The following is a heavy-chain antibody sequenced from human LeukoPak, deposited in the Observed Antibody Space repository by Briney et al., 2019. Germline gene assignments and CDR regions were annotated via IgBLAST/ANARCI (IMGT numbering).Heavy chain of an antibody. J-gene: IGHJ5*02. CDR2: IYSGGST. V-gene: IGHV3-53*01. CDR1: GFTVSSNY. Sequence: AGGSLRLSCAASGFTVSSNYMSWVRQAPGKGLEWVSVIYSGGSTYYADSVKGRFTISRDNSKNTLYLQMNSLRAEDTAVYYCARVISQTYYYDSSGRNWFDPWGQGTLVTVSS. D-gene: IGHD3-22*01. CDR3: ARVISQTYYYDSSGRNWFDP.